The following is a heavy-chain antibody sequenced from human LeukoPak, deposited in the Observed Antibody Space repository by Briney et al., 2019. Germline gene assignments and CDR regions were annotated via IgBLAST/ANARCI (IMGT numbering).Heavy chain of an antibody. V-gene: IGHV3-23*01. CDR3: AKEASIAVAGGFDY. J-gene: IGHJ4*02. CDR2: ISGSGGST. D-gene: IGHD6-19*01. CDR1: GFTFSSYG. Sequence: PGRSLRLSCAASGFTFSSYGMHWVRQAPGKGLEWVSAISGSGGSTYYADSVKGRFTISRDNSKNTLYLQMNSLRAEDTAVYYCAKEASIAVAGGFDYWGQGTLVTVSS.